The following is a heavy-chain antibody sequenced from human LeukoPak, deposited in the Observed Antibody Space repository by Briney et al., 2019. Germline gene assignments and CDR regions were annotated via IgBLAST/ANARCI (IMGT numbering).Heavy chain of an antibody. V-gene: IGHV1-18*01. D-gene: IGHD3-22*01. CDR3: ARSAYYYDTSAYADDFDS. CDR2: ISAYKGNA. J-gene: IGHJ4*02. CDR1: GYTFTNSG. Sequence: ASVKVSCRASGYTFTNSGINWVRQAPGQGLEWMGWISAYKGNANYAPKLQGRVTLTTDTSTSTAFMELSSRRSDDTAVYYCARSAYYYDTSAYADDFDSWGQGTLVTVSS.